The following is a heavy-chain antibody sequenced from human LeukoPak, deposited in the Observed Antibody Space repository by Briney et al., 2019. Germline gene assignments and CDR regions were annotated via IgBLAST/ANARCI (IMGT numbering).Heavy chain of an antibody. J-gene: IGHJ4*02. CDR1: GFTFSSYG. CDR2: ISYDGSNK. D-gene: IGHD4-23*01. Sequence: PGGSLRLSCAASGFTFSSYGMHWVRQAPGKGLEWVAVISYDGSNKYYADSVKGRFTISRDNSKNTLYLQMNSLRAEDTAVYYCAKDLSFRSGNDYWGQGTLVTVSS. V-gene: IGHV3-30*18. CDR3: AKDLSFRSGNDY.